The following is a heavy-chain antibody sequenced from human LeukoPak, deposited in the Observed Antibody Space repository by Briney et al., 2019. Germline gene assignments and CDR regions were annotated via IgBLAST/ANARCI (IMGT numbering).Heavy chain of an antibody. Sequence: GGSLRLSCSASGFTFSSYAMHWVRQAPGKGLEYVSAISSNGGSTYYADSVKGRFTISRDNAKNSLYLQMNSLRAEDTAVYYCASLVVLHGMDVWGQGTTVTVSS. CDR3: ASLVVLHGMDV. CDR2: ISSNGGST. D-gene: IGHD2-15*01. CDR1: GFTFSSYA. V-gene: IGHV3-64*04. J-gene: IGHJ6*02.